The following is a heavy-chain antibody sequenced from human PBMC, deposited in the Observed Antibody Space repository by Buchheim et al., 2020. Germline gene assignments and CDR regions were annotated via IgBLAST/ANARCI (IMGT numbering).Heavy chain of an antibody. Sequence: EVQLVESGGGSVKPGGSLRLSCGASGFTFRDVWMSWVRQAPGKGLEWVGRVNSKREGERTDYATPVKGRFPISRADSKTTLYLQMNSLTTEDTAVYFCTTDPRDWGQGTL. CDR1: GFTFRDVW. CDR3: TTDPRD. V-gene: IGHV3-15*01. J-gene: IGHJ4*02. CDR2: VNSKREGERT.